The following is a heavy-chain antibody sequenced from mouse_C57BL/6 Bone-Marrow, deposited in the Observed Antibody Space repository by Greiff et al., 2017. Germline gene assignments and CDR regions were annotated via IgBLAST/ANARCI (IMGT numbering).Heavy chain of an antibody. CDR2: IDPANGNT. V-gene: IGHV14-3*01. CDR3: VTYPAVGDY. J-gene: IGHJ2*01. D-gene: IGHD1-1*01. CDR1: GFNIKNTY. Sequence: VQLQQSVAELVRPGASVKLSCTASGFNIKNTYMRWVKQRPEQGLEWIGRIDPANGNTKYAPKFQGKATITADTSSNTAYLQLSSLTSEDTAIYYCVTYPAVGDYWGQGTTLTVSS.